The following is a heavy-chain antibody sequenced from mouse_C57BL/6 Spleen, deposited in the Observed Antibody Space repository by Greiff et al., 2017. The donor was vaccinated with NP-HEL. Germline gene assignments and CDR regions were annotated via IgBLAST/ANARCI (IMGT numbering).Heavy chain of an antibody. CDR1: GFTFSSYA. D-gene: IGHD2-4*01. CDR2: ISDGGSYT. CDR3: AGDDYDVGYDYAMDD. J-gene: IGHJ4*01. Sequence: EVHLVESGGGLVKPGGSLKLSCAASGFTFSSYAMSWVRQTPEKRLEWVATISDGGSYTYYPDNVKGRFTITRDNAKNNLYLQMSHMKSEDTAMYYCAGDDYDVGYDYAMDDWGQGTSVTVSS. V-gene: IGHV5-4*01.